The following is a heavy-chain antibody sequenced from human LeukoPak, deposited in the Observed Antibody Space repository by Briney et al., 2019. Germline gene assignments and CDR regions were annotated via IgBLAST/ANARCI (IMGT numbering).Heavy chain of an antibody. V-gene: IGHV3-66*01. CDR2: IYGGGST. Sequence: GGSLRLSCAASGLTVSSSYLSWVRQAPGKGLEWVSVIYGGGSTYHADSVKGRFTISRDNSENTLYLQMTSLRAEDTAVYYCASGYSGSYSAYWGQGTPVTVSS. CDR1: GLTVSSSY. J-gene: IGHJ4*02. D-gene: IGHD1-26*01. CDR3: ASGYSGSYSAY.